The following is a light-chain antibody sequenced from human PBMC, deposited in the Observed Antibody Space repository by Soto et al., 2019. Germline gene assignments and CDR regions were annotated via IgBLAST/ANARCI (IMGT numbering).Light chain of an antibody. J-gene: IGLJ3*02. CDR2: EVI. V-gene: IGLV2-14*01. CDR3: SSYTTSNSWV. CDR1: NSDIGAYKY. Sequence: QSALTQPASVSGSPGQSITISCTGTNSDIGAYKYVSWYQQYPGKAPKLIIYEVINRPSGVSNRFSGSKSANSASLTISGLQAEDESHYYCSSYTTSNSWVFGGGTQVTVL.